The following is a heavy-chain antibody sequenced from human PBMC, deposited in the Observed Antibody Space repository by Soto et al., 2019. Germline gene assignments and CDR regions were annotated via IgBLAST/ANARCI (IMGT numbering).Heavy chain of an antibody. J-gene: IGHJ5*02. D-gene: IGHD5-18*01. V-gene: IGHV4-59*01. Sequence: SETLSLTCTVSGASISSYYWSWIRQPPGKGLEWIGYIFYSGSTNYNPSLKSRVTISVDTSKNQFSLKVSSVTAADTAVYYCARMDTAMVTWGQGTLVTVSS. CDR2: IFYSGST. CDR1: GASISSYY. CDR3: ARMDTAMVT.